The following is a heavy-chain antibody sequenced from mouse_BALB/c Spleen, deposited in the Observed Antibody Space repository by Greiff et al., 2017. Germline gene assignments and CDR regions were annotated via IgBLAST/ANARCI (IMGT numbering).Heavy chain of an antibody. CDR2: ISSGSSTI. Sequence: DVKLQESGGGLVQPGGSRKLSCAASGFTFSSFGMHWVRQAPEKGLEWVAYISSGSSTIYYADTVKGRFTISRDNPKNTLFLQMTSLRSEDTAMYYCATYYGNPWFAYWGQGTLVTVSA. V-gene: IGHV5-17*02. CDR1: GFTFSSFG. D-gene: IGHD2-10*01. CDR3: ATYYGNPWFAY. J-gene: IGHJ3*01.